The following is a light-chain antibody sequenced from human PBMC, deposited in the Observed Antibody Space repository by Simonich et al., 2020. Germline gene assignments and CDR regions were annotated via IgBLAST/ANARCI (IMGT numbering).Light chain of an antibody. CDR2: WAS. CDR1: QSVLYSSNNKNY. V-gene: IGKV4-1*01. Sequence: DIVMTQSPDSLAVSLGESATIHCKSSQSVLYSSNNKNYLAWYQQKPGQPPNLLIYWASTRESGVPDRFSGSGSGTDFTLTISSLQAEDVAVYYCQQYYSTLYTFGQGTKLEIK. J-gene: IGKJ2*01. CDR3: QQYYSTLYT.